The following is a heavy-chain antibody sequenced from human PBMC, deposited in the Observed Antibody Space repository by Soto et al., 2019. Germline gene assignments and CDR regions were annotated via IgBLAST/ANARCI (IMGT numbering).Heavy chain of an antibody. Sequence: EVQLVESGGGLVQPGGSLKLSCAASGFTFSGSAMHWVRQASGKGLERVGRMRSKANSYATAYAASVKGRFTISRDDSRNTAYLQMNSRKTEDTAVYYCTRSVTGTTARFDYWGQGTLVTVSS. V-gene: IGHV3-73*02. J-gene: IGHJ4*02. CDR3: TRSVTGTTARFDY. CDR1: GFTFSGSA. D-gene: IGHD1-7*01. CDR2: MRSKANSYAT.